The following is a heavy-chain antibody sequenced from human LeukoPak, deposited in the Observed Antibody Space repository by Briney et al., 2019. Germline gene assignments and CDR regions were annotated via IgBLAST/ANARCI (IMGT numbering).Heavy chain of an antibody. CDR2: IYTSGST. D-gene: IGHD1-26*01. CDR1: GGSISSGSYY. CDR3: ARHVWELPPGYFDY. J-gene: IGHJ4*02. Sequence: SQTLSLTCTVSGGSISSGSYYWSWIRQPAGKGLEWIGRIYTSGSTNYNPSLKSRVTISVDTSKNQFSLKLSSVTAADTAVYYCARHVWELPPGYFDYWGQGTLVTVSS. V-gene: IGHV4-61*02.